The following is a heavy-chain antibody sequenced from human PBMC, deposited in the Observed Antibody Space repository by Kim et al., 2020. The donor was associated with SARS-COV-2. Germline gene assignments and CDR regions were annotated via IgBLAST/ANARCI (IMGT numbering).Heavy chain of an antibody. D-gene: IGHD3-3*01. CDR3: AKDGNPTKDYDFWSGYRALYYGMDV. V-gene: IGHV3-23*01. Sequence: GGSLRLSCAASGFTFSSYAMSWVRQAPGKGLEWVSAISGSGGSTYYADSVKGRFTISRDNSKNTLYLKMNSLRADDTAVDYCAKDGNPTKDYDFWSGYRALYYGMDVWGQGTTVTVSS. CDR2: ISGSGGST. CDR1: GFTFSSYA. J-gene: IGHJ6*02.